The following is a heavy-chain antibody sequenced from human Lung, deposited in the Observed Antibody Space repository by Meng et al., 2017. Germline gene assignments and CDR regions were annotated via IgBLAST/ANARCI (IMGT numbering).Heavy chain of an antibody. CDR1: ADTFANYA. CDR2: ISTHNGNT. J-gene: IGHJ4*02. Sequence: QVQLVQSGAEIKKPWASVKVSCKASADTFANYAISWVRQAPGQGLEWMGRISTHNGNTNYALKLQGRVTVTTDTSTSTAYMELRNLRSDDTAIYYCATARFSFLLGFDYWGQGTLVTVSS. V-gene: IGHV1-18*01. D-gene: IGHD2-8*02. CDR3: ATARFSFLLGFDY.